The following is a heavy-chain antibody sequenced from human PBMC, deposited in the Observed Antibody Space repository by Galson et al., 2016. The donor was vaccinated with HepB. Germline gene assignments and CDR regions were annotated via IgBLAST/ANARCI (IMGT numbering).Heavy chain of an antibody. CDR3: AKGRSWPPLFDH. CDR2: LSPGGDRI. D-gene: IGHD6-19*01. Sequence: SLRLSCAASGFTFSLYAMAWVRQTPEKGLEWVSSLSPGGDRIYYADSVRGRFAISRDNSKNTLYLQIDTLRAEDTAVYYCAKGRSWPPLFDHWGQGTLVTVSS. J-gene: IGHJ4*02. CDR1: GFTFSLYA. V-gene: IGHV3-23*01.